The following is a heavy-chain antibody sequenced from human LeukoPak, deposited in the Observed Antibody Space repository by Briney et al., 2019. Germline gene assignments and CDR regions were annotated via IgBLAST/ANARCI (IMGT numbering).Heavy chain of an antibody. J-gene: IGHJ6*03. V-gene: IGHV3-48*04. D-gene: IGHD3-16*01. Sequence: GGSLRLSCAASGFTFSSYSMNWVRQAPGKGLEWVSYISSSSSTIYYADSVKGRFTISRDNAKNSLYLQMNSLRAEDTALYYCARDHVNYYYYMDVWGKGTTVTVSS. CDR1: GFTFSSYS. CDR3: ARDHVNYYYYMDV. CDR2: ISSSSSTI.